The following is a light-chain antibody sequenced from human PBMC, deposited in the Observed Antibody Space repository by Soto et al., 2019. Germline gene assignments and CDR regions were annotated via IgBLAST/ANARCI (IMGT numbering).Light chain of an antibody. CDR3: QQSSGSRDWA. Sequence: IHMTLSPSSLSASVGYRVTITRRASQSIRSHLNWYQQKPGKAPKLLIYAASSLQSGVPSRFSGSGCGTDFSLTIRGLQPEDFATYYCQQSSGSRDWAFGQGTKVDIK. V-gene: IGKV1-39*01. CDR2: AAS. CDR1: QSIRSH. J-gene: IGKJ1*01.